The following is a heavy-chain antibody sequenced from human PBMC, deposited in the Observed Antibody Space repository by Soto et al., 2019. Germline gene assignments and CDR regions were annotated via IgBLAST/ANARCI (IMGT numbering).Heavy chain of an antibody. CDR2: IIPIFGTA. D-gene: IGHD2-8*01. CDR3: ARDRSCTNGVCYTFHYYGMDV. J-gene: IGHJ6*02. V-gene: IGHV1-69*06. CDR1: GGTFSSYA. Sequence: SVKVSCKXSGGTFSSYAISWVRQAPGQGLEWMGGIIPIFGTANYAQKFQGRVTITADKSTSTAYMELSSLRSEDTAVYYCARDRSCTNGVCYTFHYYGMDVWGQGTTVTVSS.